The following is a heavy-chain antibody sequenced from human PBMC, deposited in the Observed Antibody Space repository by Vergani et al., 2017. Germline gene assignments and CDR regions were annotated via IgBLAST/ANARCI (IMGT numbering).Heavy chain of an antibody. J-gene: IGHJ3*01. CDR3: ARDNKQLRPRAFDL. V-gene: IGHV4-34*01. CDR2: INHSGST. CDR1: GGSFSGYY. Sequence: QVQLQQWGAGLLKPSETLSLTCAVYGGSFSGYYWSWIRQPPGKGLEWIGEINHSGSTNYNPSLKSRVTISVDTSKNQFSLKLSSVTAADTAVYYCARDNKQLRPRAFDLWGQGTMVTVSS. D-gene: IGHD4-23*01.